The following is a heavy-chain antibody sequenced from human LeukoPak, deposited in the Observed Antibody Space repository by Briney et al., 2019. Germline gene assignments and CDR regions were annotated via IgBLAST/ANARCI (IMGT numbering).Heavy chain of an antibody. CDR1: GDSVSSINAA. Sequence: SQTLSLTCAISGDSVSSINAAWNWIRRSPSSGLEWLGRTYYRSKWGSDYAISVRSRIIVSPDTSKNQFSLQLNSVTPDDTAVYYCTRASNRAFDIWGQGTMVIVSS. J-gene: IGHJ3*02. V-gene: IGHV6-1*01. CDR2: TYYRSKWGS. CDR3: TRASNRAFDI. D-gene: IGHD1-14*01.